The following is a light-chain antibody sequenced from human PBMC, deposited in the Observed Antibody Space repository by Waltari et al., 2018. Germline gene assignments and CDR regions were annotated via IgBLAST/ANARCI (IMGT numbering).Light chain of an antibody. CDR1: SSKLGAGHE. J-gene: IGLJ1*01. CDR2: GNT. CDR3: QSYDSSGHYV. Sequence: QSVLTQPPSVSGAPGERVTISCTGRSSKLGAGHEVHWYQQVPGTAPKLRIYGNTNRPSGVPDRVSGSKSGTSASLAITGLQAEDESDYYCQSYDSSGHYVFGSGTKVTVL. V-gene: IGLV1-40*01.